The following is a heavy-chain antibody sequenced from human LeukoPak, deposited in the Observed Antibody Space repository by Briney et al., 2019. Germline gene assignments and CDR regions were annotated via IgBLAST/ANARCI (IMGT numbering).Heavy chain of an antibody. D-gene: IGHD3-22*01. CDR2: IYHSGST. CDR3: ARGMYYYDSSGLQPSDY. J-gene: IGHJ4*02. CDR1: GYSISSGYY. Sequence: SETLSLTCTVSGYSISSGYYWGWIRQPPGKGLEWIGSIYHSGSTYYNPSLKSRVTISVDTSKNQFSLKLSSVTAADTAVYYCARGMYYYDSSGLQPSDYWGQGTLVTVSS. V-gene: IGHV4-38-2*02.